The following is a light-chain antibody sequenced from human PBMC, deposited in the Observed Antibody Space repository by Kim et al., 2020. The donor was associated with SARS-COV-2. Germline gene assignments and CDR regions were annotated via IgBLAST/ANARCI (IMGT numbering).Light chain of an antibody. CDR1: QSVSTY. Sequence: SLSPRERATLSCRASQSVSTYLAWYQHKPGQAPRLLIYDASNRATGIPARFSGSGSGTDFTLTISSLEPEDFAVYYCQQRINWPLFGGGTKVDIK. V-gene: IGKV3-11*01. J-gene: IGKJ4*01. CDR3: QQRINWPL. CDR2: DAS.